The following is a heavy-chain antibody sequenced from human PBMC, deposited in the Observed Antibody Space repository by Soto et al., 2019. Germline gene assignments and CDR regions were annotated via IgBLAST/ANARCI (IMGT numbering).Heavy chain of an antibody. CDR3: ARDRGSGWITQNDAFDI. Sequence: GASVKVSCKASGYTFTRYGINWVRQAPGQGLEWMGWINPNSGGTNYAQKFQGWVTMTRDTSISTAYMELSRLRSDDTAVYYCARDRGSGWITQNDAFDIWGQGTMVTVSS. V-gene: IGHV1-2*04. J-gene: IGHJ3*02. D-gene: IGHD6-19*01. CDR2: INPNSGGT. CDR1: GYTFTRYG.